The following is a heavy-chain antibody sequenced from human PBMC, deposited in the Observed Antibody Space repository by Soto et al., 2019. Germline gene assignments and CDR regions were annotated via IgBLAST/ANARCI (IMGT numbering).Heavy chain of an antibody. V-gene: IGHV4-39*01. J-gene: IGHJ2*01. CDR3: ARRGTDDWYFDL. Sequence: SETLSLTCTVSGGSISSSSYYWGWIRQPPGKGLEWIGSIYYSGSTYYNPSLKSRVTISVDTSKNQFSLKLSSVTAADTAVYYCARRGTDDWYFDLWGRGTLVTVSS. D-gene: IGHD2-21*02. CDR1: GGSISSSSYY. CDR2: IYYSGST.